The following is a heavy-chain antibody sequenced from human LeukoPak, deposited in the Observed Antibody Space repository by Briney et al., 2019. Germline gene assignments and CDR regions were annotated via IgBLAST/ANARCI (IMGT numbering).Heavy chain of an antibody. D-gene: IGHD3-16*01. CDR3: ARAYYYDGPDALDI. CDR1: GYTFTRYA. CDR2: INTNTGNP. Sequence: ASVKVSCKASGYTFTRYAMNWVRQAPGQGLEWMGWINTNTGNPTYAQGFIGRFVFSLETSVSTAYLQISRLKAEDTTVYYCARAYYYDGPDALDIWGQGTMVTVSS. J-gene: IGHJ3*02. V-gene: IGHV7-4-1*02.